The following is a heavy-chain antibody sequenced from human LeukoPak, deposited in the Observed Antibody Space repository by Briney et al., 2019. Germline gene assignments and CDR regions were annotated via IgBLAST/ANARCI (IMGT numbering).Heavy chain of an antibody. Sequence: KPSQTLSLTCTVSGGSISSGGYYWSWIRQPPGKGLEWIGYIYHSGSTYYNPSLKSRVTISVDRSKNQFSLKLSSVTAADTAVYYCARERAGIVGAWSQGTLVTVSS. D-gene: IGHD1-26*01. CDR3: ARERAGIVGA. V-gene: IGHV4-30-2*01. CDR1: GGSISSGGYY. CDR2: IYHSGST. J-gene: IGHJ4*02.